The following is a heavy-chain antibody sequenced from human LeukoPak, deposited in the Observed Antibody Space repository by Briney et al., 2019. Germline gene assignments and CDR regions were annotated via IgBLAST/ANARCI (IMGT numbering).Heavy chain of an antibody. Sequence: GGSLRLSCAASGFTFSSYEMNWVRQAPGKGLEWVSYISSSGSTIYYADSVKSRFTISRDNAKKSLYLQMNSLRAEDTAVYYCARRNYGSGSYYKPQKSNYYYYGMDVWGQGTTVTVSS. V-gene: IGHV3-48*03. CDR3: ARRNYGSGSYYKPQKSNYYYYGMDV. CDR2: ISSSGSTI. CDR1: GFTFSSYE. J-gene: IGHJ6*02. D-gene: IGHD3-10*01.